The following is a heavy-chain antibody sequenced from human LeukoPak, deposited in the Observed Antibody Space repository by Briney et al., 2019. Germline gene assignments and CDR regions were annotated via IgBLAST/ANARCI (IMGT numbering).Heavy chain of an antibody. J-gene: IGHJ5*02. CDR3: ARPYYYDSRIDP. CDR1: GGSISSGDYY. Sequence: SQTLSLTCTVSGGSISSGDYYWSWIRQPPGKGLEWIAYMYYSGSTYYNPSLKSRVAMSADTSKNQLSLKLSSVTAADTAVYYCARPYYYDSRIDPWGQGILVTVSS. D-gene: IGHD3-22*01. CDR2: MYYSGST. V-gene: IGHV4-30-4*01.